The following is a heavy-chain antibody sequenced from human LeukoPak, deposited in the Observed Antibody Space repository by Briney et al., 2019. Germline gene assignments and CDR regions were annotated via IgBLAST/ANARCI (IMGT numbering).Heavy chain of an antibody. J-gene: IGHJ4*02. Sequence: GGSLRLSCAASGFTFSSYAMSWVRQAPGKGLEWVSAISGSGGSTYYADSVKGRFTISRDNSKNTLYLQMNSLRAEDTAVYYCAKGASVVVARYYYFDYWGQGTLVTVSS. CDR2: ISGSGGST. CDR1: GFTFSSYA. V-gene: IGHV3-23*01. CDR3: AKGASVVVARYYYFDY. D-gene: IGHD2-15*01.